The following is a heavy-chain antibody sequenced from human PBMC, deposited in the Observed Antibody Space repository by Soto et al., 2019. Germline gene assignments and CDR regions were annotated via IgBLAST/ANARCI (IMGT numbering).Heavy chain of an antibody. CDR3: ARGEVRFLEWLLYNYYMDV. Sequence: GGSLRLSCAASGFTFSSYWMSWVRQAPGKGLEWVANIKQDGSEKYYVDSVKGRFTISRDNAKNSLYLQMNSLRAEDTAVYYCARGEVRFLEWLLYNYYMDVWGKGTTVTVSS. J-gene: IGHJ6*03. V-gene: IGHV3-7*01. CDR1: GFTFSSYW. D-gene: IGHD3-3*01. CDR2: IKQDGSEK.